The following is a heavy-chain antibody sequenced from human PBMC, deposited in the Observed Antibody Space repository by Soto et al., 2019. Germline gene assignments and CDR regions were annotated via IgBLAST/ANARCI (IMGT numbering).Heavy chain of an antibody. CDR3: ARDMNGDPDY. V-gene: IGHV3-21*01. J-gene: IGHJ4*02. CDR2: ISSSSSYI. D-gene: IGHD4-17*01. Sequence: EVQLVESGGGLVKPGGSLRLSCAASGFTFSSYSMNWVRQAPGKGLEWVSSISSSSSYIYYADSVKGRFTISRDNAKNSLHLQMNSLRAEDTAVYYCARDMNGDPDYWGQGTLVTVSS. CDR1: GFTFSSYS.